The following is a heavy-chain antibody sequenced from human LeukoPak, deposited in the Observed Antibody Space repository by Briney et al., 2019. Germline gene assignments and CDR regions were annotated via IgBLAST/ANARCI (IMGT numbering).Heavy chain of an antibody. Sequence: SQTLSLTCAISGDSVSSTSSAWNWIRQSPSRGLEWLGRTYYRSNWNSDYAVSVKSRITISPDTSKNQFSLQLSSVTPEDTALYFCARDLHFALDYWGQGTLVTVAS. J-gene: IGHJ4*02. CDR1: GDSVSSTSSA. CDR2: TYYRSNWNS. V-gene: IGHV6-1*01. D-gene: IGHD2/OR15-2a*01. CDR3: ARDLHFALDY.